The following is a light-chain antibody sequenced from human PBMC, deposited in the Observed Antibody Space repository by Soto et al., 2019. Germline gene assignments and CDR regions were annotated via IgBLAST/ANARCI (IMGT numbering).Light chain of an antibody. V-gene: IGKV1-5*03. Sequence: DIQMTQSPSTLSALVGDTVTITCRASQSISSWLAWYQQKPGKAPKLLIYKASSLESGVPSRFSGSGSGTEFPLTISSLQPDDCASYYCQQYNSYWTFGQGTKVEIK. J-gene: IGKJ1*01. CDR3: QQYNSYWT. CDR2: KAS. CDR1: QSISSW.